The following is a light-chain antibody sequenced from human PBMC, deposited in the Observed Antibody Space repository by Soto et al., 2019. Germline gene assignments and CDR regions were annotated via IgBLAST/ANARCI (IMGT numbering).Light chain of an antibody. CDR3: QQSYGTPLT. CDR2: AAS. V-gene: IGKV1-39*01. Sequence: DMEMTQSPSSLSAFVGDRVTITCRASQSISNYLNWYQHKPGKVPKLLIYAASSLQSGVPKRFSGSGSGTDFTLTINSLQPEDFATYYCQQSYGTPLTFGGGTKIEIK. CDR1: QSISNY. J-gene: IGKJ4*01.